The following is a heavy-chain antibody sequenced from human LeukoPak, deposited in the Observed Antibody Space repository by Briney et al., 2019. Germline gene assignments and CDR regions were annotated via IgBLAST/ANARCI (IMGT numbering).Heavy chain of an antibody. CDR1: GYTFTDFD. V-gene: IGHV1-8*01. Sequence: ASVKVSCKTSGYTFTDFDINWVRQATGQGLEWMGWMNPRSGNTGFAQKFQGRVTLTGDTSMRTAYMELSSLRSDDTAMYYCARSSCGGDCFLSDAHPFNVWGQRTMVTVSS. CDR2: MNPRSGNT. J-gene: IGHJ3*01. D-gene: IGHD2-21*01. CDR3: ARSSCGGDCFLSDAHPFNV.